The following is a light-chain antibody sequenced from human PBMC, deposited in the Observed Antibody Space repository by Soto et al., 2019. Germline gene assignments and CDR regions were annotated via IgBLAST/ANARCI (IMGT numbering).Light chain of an antibody. CDR3: QQYNNWPPYT. V-gene: IGKV3-15*01. CDR2: GAS. J-gene: IGKJ2*01. Sequence: EIVMTQSPATLSVSPGERAILSCRASQSVSSNLAWYQQKPGQAPRLLIYGASTRATGIPARFSGSGSGTEFTLTISSLQSEDFALYYCQQYNNWPPYTFGQGTKLEIK. CDR1: QSVSSN.